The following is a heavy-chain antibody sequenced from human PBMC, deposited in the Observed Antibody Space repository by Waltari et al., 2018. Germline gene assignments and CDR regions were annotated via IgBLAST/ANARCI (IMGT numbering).Heavy chain of an antibody. CDR3: ARSEQWLVDAFDI. Sequence: EVQLVQSGAEVKKPGESLKISCKGSGYSFTSYWIGWVRQMPGKGLEWMGINYPGDSDTRYGPSFQGQVTISADKSISTAYLQWSSLKASDTAMYYCARSEQWLVDAFDIWGQGTMVTVSS. V-gene: IGHV5-51*01. D-gene: IGHD6-19*01. J-gene: IGHJ3*02. CDR2: NYPGDSDT. CDR1: GYSFTSYW.